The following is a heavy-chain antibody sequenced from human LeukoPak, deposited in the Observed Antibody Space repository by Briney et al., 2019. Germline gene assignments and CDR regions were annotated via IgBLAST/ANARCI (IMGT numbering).Heavy chain of an antibody. CDR2: ISGSGGST. CDR3: AKALYCSGGSCYSAFDY. D-gene: IGHD2-15*01. V-gene: IGHV3-23*01. J-gene: IGHJ4*02. CDR1: GSTFSSYA. Sequence: PGGSLRLSCAASGSTFSSYAMSWVRQAPGKGLEWVSAISGSGGSTYYADSVKGRFAISRDNSKNTLYLQMNSLRAEDTAVYYCAKALYCSGGSCYSAFDYWGQGTLVTVSS.